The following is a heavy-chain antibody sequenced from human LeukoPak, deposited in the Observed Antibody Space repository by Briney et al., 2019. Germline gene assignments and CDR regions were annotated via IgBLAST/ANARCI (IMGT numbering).Heavy chain of an antibody. CDR1: GLTFSSYS. V-gene: IGHV3-74*01. CDR3: ARGRGDYYDSSGYQRGGNFDY. CDR2: INSDGSST. D-gene: IGHD3-22*01. J-gene: IGHJ4*02. Sequence: PGGSLRLSCAASGLTFSSYSMNWVRQAPGKGLEWVSRINSDGSSTSYADSVKGRFTISRDNAKNTLYLQMNSLRAEDTAVYYCARGRGDYYDSSGYQRGGNFDYWGQGTLVTVSS.